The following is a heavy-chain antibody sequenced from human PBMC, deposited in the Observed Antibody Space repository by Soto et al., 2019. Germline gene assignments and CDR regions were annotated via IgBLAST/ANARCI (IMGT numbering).Heavy chain of an antibody. J-gene: IGHJ4*02. D-gene: IGHD3-22*01. CDR2: VYSSRTT. V-gene: IGHV4-4*07. Sequence: SQTLSLTCSVSGGSINSYWWSWIRQPAGKGLGWIGRVYSSRTTDYNPSLNSRATLSVVXXXXXFXLXLXXXTAAXTPVYYCARDSGSYAYAEGYWGQGIQVTVSS. CDR1: GGSINSYW. CDR3: ARDSGSYAYAEGY.